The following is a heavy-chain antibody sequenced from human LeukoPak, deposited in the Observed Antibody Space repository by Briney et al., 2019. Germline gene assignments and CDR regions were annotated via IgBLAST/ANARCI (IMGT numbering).Heavy chain of an antibody. V-gene: IGHV4-34*01. CDR1: GGSFSGYY. CDR3: ARVRATISNY. CDR2: INHSGST. Sequence: SETLSLTCAVYGGSFSGYYWSWIRQPPGKGLEWIGEINHSGSTNYNPSLKSRVTISVDTSKNQFSLKLSPVTAADTAVYYCARVRATISNYWGQGTLVTVSS. J-gene: IGHJ4*02. D-gene: IGHD5-12*01.